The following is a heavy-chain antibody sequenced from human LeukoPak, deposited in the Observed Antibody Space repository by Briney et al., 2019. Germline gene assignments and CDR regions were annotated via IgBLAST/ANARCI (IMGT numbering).Heavy chain of an antibody. V-gene: IGHV1-46*01. J-gene: IGHJ3*02. Sequence: ASVKVSCKASGYTFTSYYMHWVRQAPGQGLEWMGTINPSGGSIRYAQKLQGRVTMTGDMSTSTVYMELSSLRSEDTAVYYCANSDVVVPAAIFGGRIVGTNRDAFDIWGQGTMVTVPS. CDR2: INPSGGSI. CDR3: ANSDVVVPAAIFGGRIVGTNRDAFDI. CDR1: GYTFTSYY. D-gene: IGHD2-2*02.